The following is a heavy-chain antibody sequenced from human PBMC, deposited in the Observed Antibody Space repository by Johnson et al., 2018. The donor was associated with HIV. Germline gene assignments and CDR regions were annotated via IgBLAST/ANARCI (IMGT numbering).Heavy chain of an antibody. CDR2: IFSVGGA. Sequence: MQLVESGGGLVQPGGSLRLSCAASGITVSSNYMSWVRQAPGKGLEWVSVIFSVGGAYYADSVKGRFTISRDNSKNTLYLQMNSLRAEDTAVYYCAKGWEGVTSGDAFDIWGQETMVTVSS. D-gene: IGHD2-21*02. V-gene: IGHV3-66*01. J-gene: IGHJ3*02. CDR1: GITVSSNY. CDR3: AKGWEGVTSGDAFDI.